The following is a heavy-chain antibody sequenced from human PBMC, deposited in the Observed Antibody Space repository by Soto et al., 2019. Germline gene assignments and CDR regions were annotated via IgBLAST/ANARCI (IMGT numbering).Heavy chain of an antibody. D-gene: IGHD3-10*01. J-gene: IGHJ4*02. CDR2: IIPIFGTA. CDR3: ASPSGSGSYRGIDH. V-gene: IGHV1-69*13. CDR1: GRTFSSYA. Sequence: SVNVSCKASGRTFSSYAISGVRQAPGQGLEWMGGIIPIFGTANYAQKFQGRVTITAAESTSTGYMELSSLRSEDTAVYYCASPSGSGSYRGIDHWGQGTLVHVAS.